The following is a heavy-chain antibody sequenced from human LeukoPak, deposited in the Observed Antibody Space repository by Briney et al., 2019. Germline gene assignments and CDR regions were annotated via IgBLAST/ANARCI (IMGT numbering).Heavy chain of an antibody. V-gene: IGHV1-69*05. CDR2: IIPIFGTA. Sequence: SVKVSCKASGGSFSSYAISWVRQAPGQGLEWMGRIIPIFGTANYAQKFQGRVTITTDESTSTAYMELSSLRSEDTAVYYCARGRATIFGVVTPHGSDYWGQGTLVTVSS. J-gene: IGHJ4*02. D-gene: IGHD3-3*01. CDR3: ARGRATIFGVVTPHGSDY. CDR1: GGSFSSYA.